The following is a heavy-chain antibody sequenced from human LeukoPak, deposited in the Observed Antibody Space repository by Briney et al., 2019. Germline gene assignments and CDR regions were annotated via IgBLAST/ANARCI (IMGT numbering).Heavy chain of an antibody. D-gene: IGHD2-15*01. CDR3: ARGYCSGGSCSEVFDP. V-gene: IGHV1-3*03. CDR2: INAGNGNT. J-gene: IGHJ5*02. CDR1: GYTFTSYA. Sequence: ASVKVSCKASGYTFTSYAMHWVRQAPGQRLEWMGWINAGNGNTKYSQEFQGRVTITRDTSASTAYMELSSLRSEDMAVYYCARGYCSGGSCSEVFDPWGQGTLVTVSS.